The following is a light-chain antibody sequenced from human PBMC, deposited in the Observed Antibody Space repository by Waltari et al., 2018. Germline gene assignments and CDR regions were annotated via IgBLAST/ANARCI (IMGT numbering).Light chain of an antibody. V-gene: IGKV3-11*01. Sequence: SCRASPSVSDFLARFQQKAGQAHTHLIYDASNRATGIPARFSGSASGTDFTLPIGSLTPEDFAVYYCQQRTNWPLTFGGGTKLLIK. CDR3: QQRTNWPLT. CDR1: PSVSDF. CDR2: DAS. J-gene: IGKJ4*01.